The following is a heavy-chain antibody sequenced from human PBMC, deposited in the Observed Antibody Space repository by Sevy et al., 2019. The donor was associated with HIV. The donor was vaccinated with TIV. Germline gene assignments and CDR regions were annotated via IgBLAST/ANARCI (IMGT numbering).Heavy chain of an antibody. Sequence: ASVKVSCKASGYTFTDYYMYGVRQAPGQGLEGMGGINPNSGGTNYAQKFQGRVTMTRDTSISTAYMELSRLRSDDTAMYYCARDPSRAAEGWFDPWGQGTLVTVSS. CDR1: GYTFTDYY. J-gene: IGHJ5*02. D-gene: IGHD6-13*01. V-gene: IGHV1-2*02. CDR3: ARDPSRAAEGWFDP. CDR2: INPNSGGT.